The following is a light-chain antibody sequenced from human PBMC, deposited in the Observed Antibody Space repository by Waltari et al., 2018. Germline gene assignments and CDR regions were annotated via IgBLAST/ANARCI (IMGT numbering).Light chain of an antibody. CDR2: DAS. Sequence: ESVLTQSPATLSLSPGEGATLPCSASQSVSNYLAWYQQRPGQAPRLLIYDASDRATGIPGRFSGSGSGTDFTLTISSLEPEDFAIYYCQQRSTWPILTFGGGTKVEVK. J-gene: IGKJ4*01. V-gene: IGKV3-11*01. CDR1: QSVSNY. CDR3: QQRSTWPILT.